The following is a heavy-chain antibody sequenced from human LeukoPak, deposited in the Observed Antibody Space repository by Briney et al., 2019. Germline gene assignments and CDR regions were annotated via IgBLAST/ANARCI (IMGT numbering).Heavy chain of an antibody. CDR3: VKDSGYYETSGKGWFDF. V-gene: IGHV3-48*04. CDR1: GFSFSSYS. J-gene: IGHJ5*01. CDR2: ISSSSNAI. Sequence: GGSLRLSCAASGFSFSSYSMNWVRQAPGKGLEWVSYISSSSNAIYYADSVKGRFTISRDNAKNSLYLQMNSLRAEDTAVYYCVKDSGYYETSGKGWFDFWGQGTLVTVSS. D-gene: IGHD3-22*01.